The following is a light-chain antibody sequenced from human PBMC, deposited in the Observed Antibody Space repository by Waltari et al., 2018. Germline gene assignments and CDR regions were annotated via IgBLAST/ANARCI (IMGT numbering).Light chain of an antibody. CDR3: QQSFSSPWT. Sequence: DIQMTQSPSSLSASIGDTITVTCRASPNIRTYLNWYQQKPAKAPTLLIFGASSLPRGVPSRFSGSASGTEFTLTITNLQPDDFATYFCQQSFSSPWTFGQGTTV. CDR2: GAS. CDR1: PNIRTY. J-gene: IGKJ1*01. V-gene: IGKV1-39*01.